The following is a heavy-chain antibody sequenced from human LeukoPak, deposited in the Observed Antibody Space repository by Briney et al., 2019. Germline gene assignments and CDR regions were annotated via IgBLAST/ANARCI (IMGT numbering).Heavy chain of an antibody. V-gene: IGHV3-30*02. Sequence: GGSLRLSCAASGFTFSTYGMHWVRQAPGEGLEWVAFIRLDGVTTYHADSVKGRFTISRDNSKNTLYLQINSLRTEDTAMYYCAKGYDTRHWGQGTLVIVSS. D-gene: IGHD3-9*01. CDR3: AKGYDTRH. CDR1: GFTFSTYG. J-gene: IGHJ1*01. CDR2: IRLDGVTT.